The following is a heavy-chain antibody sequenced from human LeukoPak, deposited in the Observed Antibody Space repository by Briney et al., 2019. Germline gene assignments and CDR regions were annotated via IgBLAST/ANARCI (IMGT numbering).Heavy chain of an antibody. D-gene: IGHD2-15*01. V-gene: IGHV4-4*07. CDR3: ARRDVVVAGTDAFDI. Sequence: SETLSLTCTVSGGSISSYYWSWIRQPAGKGLEWIGRIYTSGSTNYNPSLKSRVTMSVDTSKNQFSLKLSSVTAADTALYYCARRDVVVAGTDAFDIWGQGTMVTVSS. J-gene: IGHJ3*02. CDR2: IYTSGST. CDR1: GGSISSYY.